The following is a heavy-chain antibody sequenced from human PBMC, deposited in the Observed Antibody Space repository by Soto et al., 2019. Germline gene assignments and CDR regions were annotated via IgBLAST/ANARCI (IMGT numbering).Heavy chain of an antibody. J-gene: IGHJ4*02. CDR2: IWYDGSNK. CDR1: GFTFSSYG. D-gene: IGHD2-15*01. CDR3: ARGVEMLDY. V-gene: IGHV3-33*01. Sequence: QVQLVESGGGVVQPGRSLRLSCAASGFTFSSYGMHCVRQAPGKGLECVAVIWYDGSNKYYADSVKGRFTISRDNSKNTMYLQMNSLRAEDTAVYYCARGVEMLDYWGQGPLVTGSS.